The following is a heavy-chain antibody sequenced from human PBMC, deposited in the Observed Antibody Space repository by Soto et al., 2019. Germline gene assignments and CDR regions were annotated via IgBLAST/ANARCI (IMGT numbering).Heavy chain of an antibody. D-gene: IGHD3-9*01. V-gene: IGHV1-18*01. CDR2: ISAYNRNT. Sequence: QVPLVQSGAEVKKPGASVKVSCKASGYTFTSYGISWVRQAPGQGLEGMGWISAYNRNTNYARKLQGRVTMTTDTPTSTAYMQLRSLRSDDTAVYYCERGGGTDYDILTGHGDYYYMDVWGKGTTVTVSS. CDR1: GYTFTSYG. CDR3: ERGGGTDYDILTGHGDYYYMDV. J-gene: IGHJ6*03.